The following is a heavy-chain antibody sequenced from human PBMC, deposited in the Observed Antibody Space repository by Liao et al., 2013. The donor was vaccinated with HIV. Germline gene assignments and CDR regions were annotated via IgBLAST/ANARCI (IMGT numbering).Heavy chain of an antibody. CDR1: GGSFSGYY. CDR3: ARDAYFDWDNWFDP. J-gene: IGHJ5*02. V-gene: IGHV4-34*01. CDR2: INHSGGT. D-gene: IGHD3-9*01. Sequence: QVHLQQWGAGLLKPSETLSLTCAVYGGSFSGYYWSWIRQPPGKGLEWIGEINHSGGTNYNPSLKGRVTISIDTSKNQFSLKLSSVTAADTAVYYCARDAYFDWDNWFDPWGQGTLGHRLL.